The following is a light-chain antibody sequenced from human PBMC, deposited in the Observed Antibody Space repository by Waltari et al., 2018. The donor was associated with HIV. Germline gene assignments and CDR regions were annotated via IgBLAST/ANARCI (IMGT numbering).Light chain of an antibody. CDR3: SSSTNSSPVV. V-gene: IGLV2-14*01. J-gene: IGLJ3*02. Sequence: QSALTQPASVSGSPGQSITISCTGTSSDVGGYNHIPWYQHHPGEAPRLMIYEVSNRPSGISNRFSGSKSGNTASLTISGLQAEDEADYFCSSSTNSSPVVFGGGTKLTVL. CDR1: SSDVGGYNH. CDR2: EVS.